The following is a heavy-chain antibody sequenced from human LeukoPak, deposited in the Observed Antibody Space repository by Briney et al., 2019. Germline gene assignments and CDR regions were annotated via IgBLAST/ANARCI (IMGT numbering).Heavy chain of an antibody. D-gene: IGHD1-20*01. J-gene: IGHJ4*02. Sequence: GASVKVSCKASGYTFTGYYMHWVRQAPGQGLEWMGWINPNSGGTNYAQKFQGRVTMTRDTSISTAYMELSRLRSDDTAVYYCARDQGYNWNPPREYYFDYWGQGTLVTVSS. CDR1: GYTFTGYY. V-gene: IGHV1-2*02. CDR3: ARDQGYNWNPPREYYFDY. CDR2: INPNSGGT.